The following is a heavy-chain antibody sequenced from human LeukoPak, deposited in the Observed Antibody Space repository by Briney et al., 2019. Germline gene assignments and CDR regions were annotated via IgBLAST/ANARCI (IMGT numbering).Heavy chain of an antibody. D-gene: IGHD6-19*01. Sequence: GASVKVSCKASGYTFTGYDINWVRQATGQGLEWMGWMNPNSGNTGYAQKFQGRVTMTRNTSISTAYMELSSLRSEDTAVYYCARGLAGSRYLGFDYWGQGTLVTVSS. CDR3: ARGLAGSRYLGFDY. J-gene: IGHJ4*02. CDR1: GYTFTGYD. CDR2: MNPNSGNT. V-gene: IGHV1-8*01.